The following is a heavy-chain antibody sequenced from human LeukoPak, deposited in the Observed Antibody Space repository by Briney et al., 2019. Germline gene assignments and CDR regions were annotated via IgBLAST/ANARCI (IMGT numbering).Heavy chain of an antibody. V-gene: IGHV1-69*13. CDR2: IIPIFGTA. D-gene: IGHD3-22*01. J-gene: IGHJ4*02. CDR3: ARAPRGDSSGYFPY. Sequence: SVKASCKASGGTFSSYAISWVRQAPGQGLEWMGGIIPIFGTANYAQKFQGRVTITADESTSTAYMELSSLRSEDTAVYYCARAPRGDSSGYFPYWGQGTLVTVSS. CDR1: GGTFSSYA.